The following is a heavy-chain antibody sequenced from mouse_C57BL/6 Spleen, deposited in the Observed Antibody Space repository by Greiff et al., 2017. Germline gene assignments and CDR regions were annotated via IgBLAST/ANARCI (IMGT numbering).Heavy chain of an antibody. V-gene: IGHV1-82*01. Sequence: VKLQESGPELVKPGASVKISCKASGYAFSSSWMNWVKQRPGKGLEWIGRIYPGDGDTNYNGKFKGKATLTADKSSSTAYMQISSLTSEYSAVYFCARVGYGNYEDYWGQGTTLTVSS. CDR3: ARVGYGNYEDY. D-gene: IGHD2-1*01. CDR1: GYAFSSSW. J-gene: IGHJ2*01. CDR2: IYPGDGDT.